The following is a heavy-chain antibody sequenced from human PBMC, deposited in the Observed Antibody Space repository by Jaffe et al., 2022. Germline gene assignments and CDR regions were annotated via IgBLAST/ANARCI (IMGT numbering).Heavy chain of an antibody. V-gene: IGHV1-2*06. Sequence: QVQLVQSGAEVKKPGASVKVSCKASGYTFTGYYMHWVRQAPGQGLEWMGRINPNSGGTNYAQKFQGRVTMTRDTSISTAYMELSRLRSDDTAVYYCARDRGGCSSTSCYGMDAFDIWGQGTMVTVSS. D-gene: IGHD2-2*01. CDR1: GYTFTGYY. J-gene: IGHJ3*02. CDR2: INPNSGGT. CDR3: ARDRGGCSSTSCYGMDAFDI.